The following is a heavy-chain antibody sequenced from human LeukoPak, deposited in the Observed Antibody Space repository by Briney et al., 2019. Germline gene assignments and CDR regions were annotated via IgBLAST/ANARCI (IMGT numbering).Heavy chain of an antibody. CDR3: ARAPITIFGVDAEYFQH. J-gene: IGHJ1*01. CDR1: GVSISSVGYY. D-gene: IGHD3-3*01. Sequence: PSDTLSLTCTVSGVSISSVGYYWSWIRQHPGKGLEWIGYIYYSGSTYYNPSLKSRVTISVDTSKNQFSLKLSSVTAADTAVYYCARAPITIFGVDAEYFQHWGQGTLVTVSS. V-gene: IGHV4-31*03. CDR2: IYYSGST.